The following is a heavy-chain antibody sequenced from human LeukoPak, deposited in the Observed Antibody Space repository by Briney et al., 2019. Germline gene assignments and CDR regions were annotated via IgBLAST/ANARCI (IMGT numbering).Heavy chain of an antibody. CDR3: ATVAYPDDNNWFDP. V-gene: IGHV3-30*03. CDR1: AFIFSGHW. J-gene: IGHJ5*02. Sequence: GGSLRLSCEGSAFIFSGHWMNWVRQTPGKGLEWVAVISYDGSNKYYADSVKGRFTISRDNSKNTLYLQMNSLRAEDTAVYYCATVAYPDDNNWFDPWGQGTLVTVSS. CDR2: ISYDGSNK.